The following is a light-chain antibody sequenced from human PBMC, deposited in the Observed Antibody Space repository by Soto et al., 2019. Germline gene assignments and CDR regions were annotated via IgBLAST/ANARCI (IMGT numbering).Light chain of an antibody. CDR2: EVS. Sequence: QSVLAQPASVSGSPGQSITISCTGTSSDVGGYSYVSWYQHHPGKAPKLMIYEVSNRPSGVSNRFSGSKSGNTASLTISGLQAEDEADYYCCSYTSSSTLYAFGTGTRSPS. CDR3: CSYTSSSTLYA. V-gene: IGLV2-14*01. CDR1: SSDVGGYSY. J-gene: IGLJ1*01.